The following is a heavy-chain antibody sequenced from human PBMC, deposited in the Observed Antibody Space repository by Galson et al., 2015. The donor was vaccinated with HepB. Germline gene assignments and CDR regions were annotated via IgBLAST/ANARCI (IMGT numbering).Heavy chain of an antibody. J-gene: IGHJ4*02. CDR3: ARDVHLRGDVSTGGYFDY. Sequence: SLRLSCAASGFTFSSYALHWVRQVPGKGLEWVAVISNDGSSKYYADSVKGRFTISRDNSNKDTLYLQMNSLSAEDTAVYYCARDVHLRGDVSTGGYFDYWGQGTLVTVSS. D-gene: IGHD3-16*01. CDR1: GFTFSSYA. V-gene: IGHV3-30-3*01. CDR2: ISNDGSSK.